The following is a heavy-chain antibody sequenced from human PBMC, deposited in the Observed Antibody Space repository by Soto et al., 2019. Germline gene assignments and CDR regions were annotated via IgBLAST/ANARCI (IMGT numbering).Heavy chain of an antibody. CDR2: IYYSGST. D-gene: IGHD3-10*01. Sequence: SETLSLTCTVSGGSISSYYWSWIRQPPGKGLEWIGYIYYSGSTNYNPSLKSRVTISVDTSKNQFSLKLSSVTAADTAVYYCARRATNYGSGSYYNGGWYFDYWGQGTLVNVS. J-gene: IGHJ4*02. V-gene: IGHV4-59*08. CDR1: GGSISSYY. CDR3: ARRATNYGSGSYYNGGWYFDY.